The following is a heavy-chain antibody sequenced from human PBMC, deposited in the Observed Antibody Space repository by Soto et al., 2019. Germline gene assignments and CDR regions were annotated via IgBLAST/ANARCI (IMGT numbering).Heavy chain of an antibody. CDR2: INPSGGST. V-gene: IGHV1-46*01. CDR3: ARADYYDSSGFYYDC. J-gene: IGHJ4*02. Sequence: ASVKVSCKASGYIFTNQYIHWVRQAPGQGLEWMGIINPSGGSTNYLQKSQGRITMTRDTSTSTVYMELSSLRSEDTAVYFCARADYYDSSGFYYDCWGQGSLVTVSS. CDR1: GYIFTNQY. D-gene: IGHD3-22*01.